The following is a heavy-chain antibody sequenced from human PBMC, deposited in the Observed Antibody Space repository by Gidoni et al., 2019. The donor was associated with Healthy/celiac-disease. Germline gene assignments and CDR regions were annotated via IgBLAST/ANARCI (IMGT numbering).Heavy chain of an antibody. J-gene: IGHJ3*02. CDR2: TYYRSKWYN. V-gene: IGHV6-1*01. D-gene: IGHD3-22*01. CDR1: GDSVSSNSAA. Sequence: QVQLQQSGPGLVKPSQTLSLTCAISGDSVSSNSAAWNWIRQSPSRGREWLGRTYYRSKWYNDYAVSVKSRITINPDTSKNQFSLQLNSVTPEDTAVYYCAREANYYDSSGYIDAFDIWGQGTMVTVSS. CDR3: AREANYYDSSGYIDAFDI.